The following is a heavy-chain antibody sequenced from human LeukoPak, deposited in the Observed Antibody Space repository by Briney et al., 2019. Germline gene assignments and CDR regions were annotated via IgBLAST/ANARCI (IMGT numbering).Heavy chain of an antibody. J-gene: IGHJ4*02. CDR2: ISGNGGDT. D-gene: IGHD6-13*01. CDR3: AKDSRSLAAAGEVDY. V-gene: IGHV3-23*01. Sequence: PGGSLRLSCAASGFTFSSKSMTWVRQAPGKGLEWVSAISGNGGDTFYADSVKGRFTISRDNSRNTLYLQMNSLRAEDTAVYYCAKDSRSLAAAGEVDYWGQGTLVTVSS. CDR1: GFTFSSKS.